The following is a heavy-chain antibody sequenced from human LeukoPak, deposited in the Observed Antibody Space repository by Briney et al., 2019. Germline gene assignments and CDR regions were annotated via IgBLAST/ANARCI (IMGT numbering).Heavy chain of an antibody. CDR3: AKEGTASKPSDLDY. CDR1: GFTFSDYG. CDR2: IRYDGSNK. V-gene: IGHV3-30*02. D-gene: IGHD1/OR15-1a*01. Sequence: GGSLRLSCAASGFTFSDYGIHWVRQAPGKGLEWVAFIRYDGSNKYYADSVKGRFTISRDNSKNTVYMQMNSLRADDKAVYDCAKEGTASKPSDLDYWGQGTLVTVSS. J-gene: IGHJ4*02.